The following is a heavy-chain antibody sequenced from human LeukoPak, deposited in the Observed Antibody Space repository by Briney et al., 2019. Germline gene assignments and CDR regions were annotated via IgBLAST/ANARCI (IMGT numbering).Heavy chain of an antibody. Sequence: PGGSLRLSCAASGFTFSNYAMGWVRQPPGKGLQWVSSITYTGGSTFYADSVKGRFTISRDNSKNTLYLQMNSLRAEDTALYYCAKRAVAGEFDSWGQGTLVTVSS. J-gene: IGHJ4*02. CDR2: ITYTGGST. V-gene: IGHV3-23*01. CDR3: AKRAVAGEFDS. D-gene: IGHD6-19*01. CDR1: GFTFSNYA.